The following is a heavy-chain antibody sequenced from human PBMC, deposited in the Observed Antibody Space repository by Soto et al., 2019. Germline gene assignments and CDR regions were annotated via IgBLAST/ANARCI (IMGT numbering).Heavy chain of an antibody. Sequence: PVGSLRLSCAASGFTFSNYGMHWVRQAPGKGLEWVAVIRYDGSNQYYADSVKGRFTISRDISKSTLYLQMNSLRAEDTAVYYCARDLSGPLDYWGQGTLVTVSS. D-gene: IGHD3-16*02. J-gene: IGHJ4*02. CDR2: IRYDGSNQ. V-gene: IGHV3-33*01. CDR1: GFTFSNYG. CDR3: ARDLSGPLDY.